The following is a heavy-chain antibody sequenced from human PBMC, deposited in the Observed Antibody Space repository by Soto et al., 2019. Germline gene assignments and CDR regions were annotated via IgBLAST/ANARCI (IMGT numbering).Heavy chain of an antibody. Sequence: PGGSLRLSCAASGFTFSAYAMHWVRQAPGKGLEWVAVISYDGTNNYYADSVKGRFTISGDNSKNTLFLQMNSLRSEDTAVCYCATITVVRGVTYDAFDFWGQGTTVTVSS. D-gene: IGHD3-10*01. CDR1: GFTFSAYA. J-gene: IGHJ3*01. CDR2: ISYDGTNN. CDR3: ATITVVRGVTYDAFDF. V-gene: IGHV3-30-3*01.